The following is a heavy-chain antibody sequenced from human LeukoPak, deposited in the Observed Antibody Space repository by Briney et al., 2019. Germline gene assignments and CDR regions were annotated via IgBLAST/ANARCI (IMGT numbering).Heavy chain of an antibody. V-gene: IGHV3-23*01. J-gene: IGHJ4*02. CDR3: AKDRPGRIPSIVVVPAALVDDFDY. CDR2: ISGSGGST. CDR1: GFTFSSYA. D-gene: IGHD2-2*01. Sequence: PGGSLRLSCAASGFTFSSYAMSWVRQAPGKGLEWVSAISGSGGSTYYADSAKGRFTISRDNSKNTLYLQMNSLRAEDTAVYYCAKDRPGRIPSIVVVPAALVDDFDYWGQGTLVTVSS.